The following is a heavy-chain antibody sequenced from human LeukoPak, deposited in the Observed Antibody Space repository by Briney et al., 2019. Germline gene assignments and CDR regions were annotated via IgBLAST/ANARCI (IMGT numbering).Heavy chain of an antibody. CDR1: GGTFSSYA. CDR3: ARGPRGGSDPPDY. V-gene: IGHV1-69*05. D-gene: IGHD3-16*02. Sequence: SVKVSCKASGGTFSSYAISWVRQAPGQGLEWMGRIIPIFGTANYAQKFQGRVTITTDESTSTAYMELSSLRSEDTAAYYCARGPRGGSDPPDYWGQGTLVTVSS. J-gene: IGHJ4*02. CDR2: IIPIFGTA.